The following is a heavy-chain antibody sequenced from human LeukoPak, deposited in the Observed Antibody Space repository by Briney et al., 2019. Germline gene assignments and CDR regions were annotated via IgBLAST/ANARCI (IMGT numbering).Heavy chain of an antibody. D-gene: IGHD6-13*01. J-gene: IGHJ4*02. Sequence: GGSLRLSCAASGFTFSSYSMNWVRQAPGKGLEWVSSISSSSSYIYYADSVEGRFTISRDNAKNSLYLQMNSLRAEDTAVYYCARVGREQQLPHHPYDYWGQGTLVTVSS. V-gene: IGHV3-21*01. CDR1: GFTFSSYS. CDR3: ARVGREQQLPHHPYDY. CDR2: ISSSSSYI.